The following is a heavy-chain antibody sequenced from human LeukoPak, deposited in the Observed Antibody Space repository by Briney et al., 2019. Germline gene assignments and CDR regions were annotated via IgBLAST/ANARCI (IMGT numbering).Heavy chain of an antibody. CDR3: AKGSYNCNGDRCPQYYYYMDV. Sequence: GGSLRLSCSASGFTFNTYGMHWVRQAPGKGLEWVAFIRYDGSDKYYADSVKGRFTISRDNSKNTVYLQMNSLRVEDTAVYSYAKGSYNCNGDRCPQYYYYMDVWGKGTTVTVSS. CDR2: IRYDGSDK. J-gene: IGHJ6*03. D-gene: IGHD2-15*01. V-gene: IGHV3-30*02. CDR1: GFTFNTYG.